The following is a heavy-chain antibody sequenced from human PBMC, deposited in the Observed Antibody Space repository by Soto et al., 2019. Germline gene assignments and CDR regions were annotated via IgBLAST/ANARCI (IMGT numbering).Heavy chain of an antibody. CDR3: AREVVSSWYSYFDS. V-gene: IGHV4-59*01. J-gene: IGHJ4*02. CDR1: GGSISSYY. Sequence: PSETLSLTCTLSGGSISSYYWSWIRQPPGKGLEWIGYIYYSGNTNYNPSLESRVTISLDTSKNQFSLKVTSVTAVDTAVYYCAREVVSSWYSYFDSWGQGALVTVSS. CDR2: IYYSGNT. D-gene: IGHD6-13*01.